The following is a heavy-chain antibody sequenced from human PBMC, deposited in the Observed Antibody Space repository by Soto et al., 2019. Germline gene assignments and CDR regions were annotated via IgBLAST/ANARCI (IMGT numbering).Heavy chain of an antibody. J-gene: IGHJ6*02. CDR1: GYTFASYG. CDR2: ISAYNGNT. CDR3: ARDELAYYYYGMDV. D-gene: IGHD6-6*01. V-gene: IGHV1-18*01. Sequence: ASVKVSCKASGYTFASYGISWVRQALGQGLEWMGWISAYNGNTNYAQKLQGRVTMTTDTSTSTAYMELRSLRSDDTAVYYCARDELAYYYYGMDVWGQGTTVTVSS.